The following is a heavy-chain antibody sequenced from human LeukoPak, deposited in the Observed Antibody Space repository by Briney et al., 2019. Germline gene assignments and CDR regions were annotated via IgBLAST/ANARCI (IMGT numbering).Heavy chain of an antibody. D-gene: IGHD5-18*01. CDR2: IYYSGST. V-gene: IGHV4-39*07. Sequence: PSETLSLTCTVSGGSISSSSYYWGWIRQPPGKGLEWIGSIYYSGSTYYNPSLKSRVTISVDTSKNQFSLKLSSVTAADTAVYYCARVRGGYNYGRSHYYYYYMDVWGKGTTVTVSS. J-gene: IGHJ6*03. CDR1: GGSISSSSYY. CDR3: ARVRGGYNYGRSHYYYYYMDV.